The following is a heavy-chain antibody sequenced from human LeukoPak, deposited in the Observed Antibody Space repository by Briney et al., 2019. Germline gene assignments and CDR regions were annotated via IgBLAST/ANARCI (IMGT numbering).Heavy chain of an antibody. CDR1: GYTFTSYD. V-gene: IGHV1-8*03. CDR3: ARDFHYSGSGSYYNRAFDI. J-gene: IGHJ3*02. CDR2: MNPNSGNT. Sequence: ASVKVSCKASGYTFTSYDINRVRQATGQGLEWMGWMNPNSGNTGYAQKFQDRVTITRNTSISTAYMELSSLRSEDTAVYFCARDFHYSGSGSYYNRAFDIWGQGTVVTVSS. D-gene: IGHD3-10*01.